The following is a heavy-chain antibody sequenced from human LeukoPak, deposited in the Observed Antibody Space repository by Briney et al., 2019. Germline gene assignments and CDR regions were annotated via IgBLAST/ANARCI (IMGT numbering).Heavy chain of an antibody. D-gene: IGHD3-16*01. V-gene: IGHV3-7*05. J-gene: IGHJ4*02. CDR1: GFTLSTYW. CDR3: ARDRWGNDY. Sequence: PGGSLRLSCAASGFTLSTYWMSWVRQAPGKGLEWVGNIKQDGSEKYYVGSVEGRFTISRDNAKNSLYLQMNSLRAEDTAVYYCARDRWGNDYWGQGTLVTVSS. CDR2: IKQDGSEK.